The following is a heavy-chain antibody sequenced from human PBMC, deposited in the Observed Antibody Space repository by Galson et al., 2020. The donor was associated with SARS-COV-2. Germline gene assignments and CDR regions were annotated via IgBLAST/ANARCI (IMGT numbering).Heavy chain of an antibody. Sequence: TGGSLRLSCAASGFTFSSYSMNWVRQAPGKGLEWVSSISSSSSYIYYADSVKGRFTISRDNAKNSLYLQMNSLRAEDTAVYYCARDSGSGSYYDLTAPTAFDYWGQGTLVTVSS. J-gene: IGHJ4*02. CDR1: GFTFSSYS. CDR2: ISSSSSYI. V-gene: IGHV3-21*01. CDR3: ARDSGSGSYYDLTAPTAFDY. D-gene: IGHD1-26*01.